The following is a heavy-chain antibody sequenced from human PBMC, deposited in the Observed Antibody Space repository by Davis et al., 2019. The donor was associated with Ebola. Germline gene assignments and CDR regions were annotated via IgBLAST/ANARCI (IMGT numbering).Heavy chain of an antibody. V-gene: IGHV1-3*01. Sequence: ASVKVSCKASGGTFSSYAISWVRQAPGQRLEWMGWINAGNGNTKYSQKFQGRVTITRDTSTSTAYMELRSLRSDDTAVYYCARGNYAGPDYWGQGTLVTVSS. J-gene: IGHJ4*02. CDR3: ARGNYAGPDY. D-gene: IGHD1-7*01. CDR2: INAGNGNT. CDR1: GGTFSSYA.